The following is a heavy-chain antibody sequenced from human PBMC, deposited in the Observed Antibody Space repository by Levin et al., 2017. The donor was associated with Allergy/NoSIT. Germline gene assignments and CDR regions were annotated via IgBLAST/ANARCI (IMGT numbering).Heavy chain of an antibody. J-gene: IGHJ4*02. CDR3: ARRSIAVAGTKAYYFDY. V-gene: IGHV4-39*01. CDR2: IYYSGST. D-gene: IGHD6-19*01. CDR1: GGSIGSSSYY. Sequence: PSETLSLTCTVSGGSIGSSSYYWGWIRQPPGKGLEWIGSIYYSGSTYYNPSLKSRVTISVDTSKKQFSLKLSSVTAADTAVYYCARRSIAVAGTKAYYFDYWGQGTLVTVSS.